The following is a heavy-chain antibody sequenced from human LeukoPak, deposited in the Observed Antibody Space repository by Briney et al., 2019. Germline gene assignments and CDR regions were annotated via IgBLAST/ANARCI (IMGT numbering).Heavy chain of an antibody. D-gene: IGHD6-19*01. J-gene: IGHJ4*02. CDR2: IYYSGST. CDR3: ARGSSGWPFDY. Sequence: PSETLSLTCTVSGGSISSYYWSWIRQPPGKGLEWIGHIYYSGSTNYNPSLKSRVTISVDTSKNQFSLKLSSVTAADTAVYYCARGSSGWPFDYWGQGTLVTVSS. CDR1: GGSISSYY. V-gene: IGHV4-59*12.